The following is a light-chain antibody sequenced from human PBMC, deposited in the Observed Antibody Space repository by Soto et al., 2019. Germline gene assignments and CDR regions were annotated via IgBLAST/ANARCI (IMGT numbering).Light chain of an antibody. CDR1: QGISIY. CDR3: QKYNCAPLT. Sequence: DIQMTQSPSSLSASVGDRVTITCRASQGISIYLAWVQQKPWKVPKLLIYAASTLQSGVPSRFSGSGSGTDFTLTISSLQPEDVATYYCQKYNCAPLTFGGGTKVEIK. J-gene: IGKJ4*01. CDR2: AAS. V-gene: IGKV1-27*01.